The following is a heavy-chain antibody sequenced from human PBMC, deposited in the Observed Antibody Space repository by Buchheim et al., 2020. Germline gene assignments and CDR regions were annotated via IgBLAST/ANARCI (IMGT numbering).Heavy chain of an antibody. D-gene: IGHD4-11*01. V-gene: IGHV3-7*01. Sequence: EVQLVESGGGLVQPGGSLRLSCAAAGFNFSSYWMSWVRQDPGKGLEWVANIKKDGSEKSYVESVKGRFTIFRDNAKNSMYLQMNSLRAEDTAVYYCARVKATVTPNYGMDVWGQGTT. CDR1: GFNFSSYW. J-gene: IGHJ6*02. CDR3: ARVKATVTPNYGMDV. CDR2: IKKDGSEK.